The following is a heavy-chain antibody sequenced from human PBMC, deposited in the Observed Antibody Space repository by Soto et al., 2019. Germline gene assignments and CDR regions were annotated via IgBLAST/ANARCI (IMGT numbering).Heavy chain of an antibody. CDR2: LTGSSSNT. CDR3: ANGRATYGLLTHDY. CDR1: GFTFSSYV. D-gene: IGHD3-9*01. Sequence: PGGSLRLSCAASGFTFSSYVMSWVRQAPGKGLEWVSTLTGSSSNTHYADSVKGRFAISRDNSRNTLYLQMHSLTAEDTAVYYCANGRATYGLLTHDYWGQGTLVTVSS. J-gene: IGHJ4*02. V-gene: IGHV3-23*01.